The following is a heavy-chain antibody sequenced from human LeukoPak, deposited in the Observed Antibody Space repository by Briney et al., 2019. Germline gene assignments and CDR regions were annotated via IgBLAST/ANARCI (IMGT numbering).Heavy chain of an antibody. CDR2: ISGSGSDI. CDR1: GFSFSDHY. D-gene: IGHD6-19*01. J-gene: IGHJ4*02. CDR3: ARGPGRSGSDY. Sequence: PGGSLRLSCAASGFSFSDHYMTWVRQAPGKGLEWLSYISGSGSDIDYAGSVKGRFTISRDNAKNSLYLQMNSLRAEDTAVYYCARGPGRSGSDYWGQGTLVTVSP. V-gene: IGHV3-11*01.